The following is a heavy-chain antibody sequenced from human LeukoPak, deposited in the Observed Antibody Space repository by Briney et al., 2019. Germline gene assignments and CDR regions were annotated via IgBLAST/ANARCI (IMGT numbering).Heavy chain of an antibody. J-gene: IGHJ4*02. CDR1: GYSFTSYW. D-gene: IGHD2-15*01. Sequence: GESLKISCKGSGYSFTSYWIGWVRQMPGKGLEWMGIIYPGDSDTRYSPSFQGQVTISADKSISTAYLQWSSLKASDTAMYYCARQPHGYCSGGSCYSIDYWGQGTLVTVSS. CDR2: IYPGDSDT. V-gene: IGHV5-51*01. CDR3: ARQPHGYCSGGSCYSIDY.